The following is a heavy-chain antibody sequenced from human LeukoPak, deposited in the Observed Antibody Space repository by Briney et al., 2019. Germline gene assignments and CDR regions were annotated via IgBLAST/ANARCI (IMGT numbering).Heavy chain of an antibody. Sequence: PGGSLRLSCAASGFTFSSYAMSWVRQAPGKGLEWVSAISGSGGSTYYADSVKGRFTISRDNSKNTLYLQMNSLRAEDTAVYYCAKDGGTFRGKYVWGSYRPSYFDYWGQGTLVTVSS. CDR2: ISGSGGST. CDR3: AKDGGTFRGKYVWGSYRPSYFDY. J-gene: IGHJ4*02. CDR1: GFTFSSYA. D-gene: IGHD3-16*02. V-gene: IGHV3-23*01.